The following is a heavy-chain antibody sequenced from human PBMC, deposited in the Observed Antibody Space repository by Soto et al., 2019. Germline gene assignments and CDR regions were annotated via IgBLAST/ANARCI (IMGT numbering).Heavy chain of an antibody. J-gene: IGHJ4*02. D-gene: IGHD4-17*01. CDR2: ISYSGAT. Sequence: SETLSLTCTVSGASISGYHWSWIRQFPGKGLECLGYISYSGATNYNPSLKSRVTMSIDTSKNQFSLQLNSVTAADTAVYYCARLNKAYGTDYWGQGTLVT. V-gene: IGHV4-59*08. CDR1: GASISGYH. CDR3: ARLNKAYGTDY.